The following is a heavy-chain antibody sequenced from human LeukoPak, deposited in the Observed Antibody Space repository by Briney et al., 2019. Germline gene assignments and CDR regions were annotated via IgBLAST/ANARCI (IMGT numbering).Heavy chain of an antibody. V-gene: IGHV4-34*01. D-gene: IGHD1-26*01. CDR3: ARPLDSGSYYY. CDR1: GGSFSGYY. J-gene: IGHJ4*02. CDR2: IDYSGRA. Sequence: PSETLSLTCAVYGGSFSGYYWSWIRQPPGKGLEWLGSIDYSGRASHKPFLKSRVTISVDASKNQFSLKLTSVTAADTAVYYCARPLDSGSYYYWGQGTLVTVSS.